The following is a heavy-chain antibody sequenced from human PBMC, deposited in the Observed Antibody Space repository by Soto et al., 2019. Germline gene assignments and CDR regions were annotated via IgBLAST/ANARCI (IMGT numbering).Heavy chain of an antibody. J-gene: IGHJ1*01. D-gene: IGHD4-17*01. CDR3: ASSDTYGDYVSGSFQH. Sequence: ASVKVSCKASGYTFTSYYMHWVRQAPGQGLEWMGIINPSGGSTSYAQKFQGRVTMTRDTSTSTVYMELSSLRSEDTAVYYCASSDTYGDYVSGSFQHWGQGTLVTVSS. CDR1: GYTFTSYY. V-gene: IGHV1-46*03. CDR2: INPSGGST.